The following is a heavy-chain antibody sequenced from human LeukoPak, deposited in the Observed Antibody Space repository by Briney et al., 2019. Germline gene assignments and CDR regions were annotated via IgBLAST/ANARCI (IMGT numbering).Heavy chain of an antibody. D-gene: IGHD6-13*01. J-gene: IGHJ4*02. CDR1: GYSFTSYW. Sequence: GESLKISCKGSGYSFTSYWIGWVRQMPGKGLEWMGIIYPGDSDTRYSPSFQGQVTISADKSISTAYLQWSSLKASDTAMYYCARQGFWGAAAGSKFIPDYWGQGTLVTVSS. CDR3: ARQGFWGAAAGSKFIPDY. V-gene: IGHV5-51*01. CDR2: IYPGDSDT.